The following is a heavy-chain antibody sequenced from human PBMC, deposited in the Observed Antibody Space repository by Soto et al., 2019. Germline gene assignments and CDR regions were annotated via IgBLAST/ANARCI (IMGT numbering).Heavy chain of an antibody. CDR2: MNPNSGNT. D-gene: IGHD3-10*01. J-gene: IGHJ4*02. CDR3: ALTPLRFGAHHY. V-gene: IGHV1-8*01. Sequence: QVQLVQSGAEVKKPGASVKVSCKASGYTFTSYDINWVRQATGQGLEWMGWMNPNSGNTGYAQKFQGRVTMTRTTSIGTTYMELSSRRSEATAVYYRALTPLRFGAHHYWGQGSLVPVSS. CDR1: GYTFTSYD.